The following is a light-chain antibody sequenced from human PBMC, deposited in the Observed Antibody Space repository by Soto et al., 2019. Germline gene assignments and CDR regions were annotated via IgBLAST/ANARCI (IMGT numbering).Light chain of an antibody. Sequence: QSVLTQPPSASGTPGQRVTISCSGSSSHIGTNTVNWYQQLPGTAPTLLIYTNDQPPSGVPDRFSGSKSGTSASLAISGLQSEDEADYYCAAWDGSLNAVLFGGGTKLTVL. CDR1: SSHIGTNT. V-gene: IGLV1-44*01. CDR3: AAWDGSLNAVL. J-gene: IGLJ2*01. CDR2: TND.